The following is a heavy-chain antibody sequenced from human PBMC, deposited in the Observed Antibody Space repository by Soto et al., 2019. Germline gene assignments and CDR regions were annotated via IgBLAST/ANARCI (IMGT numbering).Heavy chain of an antibody. Sequence: QVQLVQSGAEVKKPGASVKVSCKASGYTFTSYDINWVRQATGQGLEWMGWMNPNSGNTGYAQKFQGRVTMTRNTSISTAYMELSSLRSEDTAVYYCARDGSLLWFGEVAAFDIWGQGTMATVSS. CDR2: MNPNSGNT. CDR1: GYTFTSYD. CDR3: ARDGSLLWFGEVAAFDI. D-gene: IGHD3-10*01. V-gene: IGHV1-8*01. J-gene: IGHJ3*02.